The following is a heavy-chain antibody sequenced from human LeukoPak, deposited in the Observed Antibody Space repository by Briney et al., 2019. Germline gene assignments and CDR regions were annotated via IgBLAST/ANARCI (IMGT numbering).Heavy chain of an antibody. CDR3: AQKSSSWTNFDY. J-gene: IGHJ4*02. Sequence: ASVKVSCKVSGYTLTELSMHWVRQAPGKGLEWMGGFDPEDGETIYAQKFQGRATMTEDTSTDTAYMELSSLRSEDTAVYYCAQKSSSWTNFDYWGQGTLVTVSS. CDR2: FDPEDGET. CDR1: GYTLTELS. D-gene: IGHD6-13*01. V-gene: IGHV1-24*01.